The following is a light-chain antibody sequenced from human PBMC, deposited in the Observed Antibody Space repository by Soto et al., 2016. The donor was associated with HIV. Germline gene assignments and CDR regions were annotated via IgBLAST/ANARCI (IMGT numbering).Light chain of an antibody. Sequence: DVQMTQSPSTLSASVGDRVIITCGASQNIINWLAWFQQKPGKVPRLLIYKASGLENGVPSRFSGSGSETDFTLTISSLQPDDFATYYCQQFGNSPYTFGQGTKLEIK. CDR2: KAS. CDR3: QQFGNSPYT. CDR1: QNIINW. V-gene: IGKV1-5*03. J-gene: IGKJ2*01.